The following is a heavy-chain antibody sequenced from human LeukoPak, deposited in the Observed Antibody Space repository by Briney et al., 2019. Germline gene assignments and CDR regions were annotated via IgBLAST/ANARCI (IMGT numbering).Heavy chain of an antibody. Sequence: ASVKVSCKASGYIFTGYYMHWVRQAPGQGLEWMGRINPNSGGTNYAQKFQGRVIMTRDTSISTAYMELSSLRSEDTAVYYCARGMVVTAPSAFDIWGQGTMVTVSS. CDR3: ARGMVVTAPSAFDI. CDR2: INPNSGGT. CDR1: GYIFTGYY. D-gene: IGHD2-21*02. V-gene: IGHV1-2*06. J-gene: IGHJ3*02.